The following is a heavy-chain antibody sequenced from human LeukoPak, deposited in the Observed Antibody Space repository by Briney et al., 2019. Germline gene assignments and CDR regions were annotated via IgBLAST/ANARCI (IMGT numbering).Heavy chain of an antibody. D-gene: IGHD5-18*01. J-gene: IGHJ4*02. CDR1: GYTVTGHY. CDR2: INPNSGVT. V-gene: IGHV1-2*02. Sequence: EASVKVSCKASGYTVTGHYLHWVRQAPGQGLEWMGWINPNSGVTNYAQKFQGRVTMTRDTYINTAYMELHSLTSDDTAMYYCAKDAYSGFSSSYNMDSWGQGTLVTVSS. CDR3: AKDAYSGFSSSYNMDS.